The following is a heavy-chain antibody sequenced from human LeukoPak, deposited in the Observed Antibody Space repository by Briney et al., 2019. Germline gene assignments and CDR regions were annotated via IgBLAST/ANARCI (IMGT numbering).Heavy chain of an antibody. V-gene: IGHV1-46*01. J-gene: IGHJ4*02. D-gene: IGHD1-26*01. CDR3: ARAEVGATHLDY. CDR1: GYTFTSYY. CDR2: INPSGGST. Sequence: GASAKVSCKASGYTFTSYYMHWVRQAPGQGLEWMGIINPSGGSTSYAQKFQGRVTMTRDTSTSTVYMELSSLRSEDTAVYYCARAEVGATHLDYWGQGTLVTVSS.